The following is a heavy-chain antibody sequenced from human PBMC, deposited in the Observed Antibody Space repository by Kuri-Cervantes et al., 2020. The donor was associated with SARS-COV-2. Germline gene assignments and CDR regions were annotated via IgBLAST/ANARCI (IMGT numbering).Heavy chain of an antibody. Sequence: GESLKISCAASGFTFSSYSMNWVRQAPGKGLEWVSSISSTSSYIYYADSVKGRFTISRDNAKNSLYLQMNSLRAEDTAVYYCARDCSSPHKYYYYYYMDVWGKGTTVTVSS. V-gene: IGHV3-21*01. CDR2: ISSTSSYI. CDR3: ARDCSSPHKYYYYYYMDV. CDR1: GFTFSSYS. J-gene: IGHJ6*03. D-gene: IGHD6-13*01.